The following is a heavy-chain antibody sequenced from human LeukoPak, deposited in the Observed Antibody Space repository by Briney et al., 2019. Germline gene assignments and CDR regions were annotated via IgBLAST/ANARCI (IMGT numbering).Heavy chain of an antibody. CDR1: GFTFSSYW. V-gene: IGHV3-7*01. D-gene: IGHD6-13*01. Sequence: GGSLRLSCAASGFTFSSYWMSWVRQAPGKGLEWVANIKQDGSEKYYVDSVKGRFTISRDNAKNSLYLQMNSLRAEDTAVYYCARVGIAAAGTPAGGMDVWGQGTTVTVSS. J-gene: IGHJ6*02. CDR3: ARVGIAAAGTPAGGMDV. CDR2: IKQDGSEK.